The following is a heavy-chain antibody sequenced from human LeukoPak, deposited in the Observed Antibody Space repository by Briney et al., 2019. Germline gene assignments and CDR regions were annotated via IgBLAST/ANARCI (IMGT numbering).Heavy chain of an antibody. CDR2: IKQDGSEK. CDR3: AKDPTHFRVWDDYDNTRLNY. CDR1: GFTFSSYW. D-gene: IGHD3-22*01. Sequence: SGGSLRLSCAASGFTFSSYWMSWVRQAPGKGLEWVANIKQDGSEKYYVDSVKGRFTISRDNAKNSLYLQMNSLRAEDTAVYYCAKDPTHFRVWDDYDNTRLNYWGQGTLVTVSS. V-gene: IGHV3-7*01. J-gene: IGHJ4*02.